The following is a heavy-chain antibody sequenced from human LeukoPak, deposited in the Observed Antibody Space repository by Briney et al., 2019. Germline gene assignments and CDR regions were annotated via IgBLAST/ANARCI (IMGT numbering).Heavy chain of an antibody. V-gene: IGHV1-18*01. CDR1: GYTFTSYG. D-gene: IGHD1-7*01. CDR2: ISAYNGNT. Sequence: ASVKVSCKASGYTFTSYGISWVRQAPGQGLEWMGWISAYNGNTNYAQKLQGRVTMTTDTSTSTAYVELRSLRSDDTAVYYCARNPGWNYPARGDVWGQGTTVTVSS. CDR3: ARNPGWNYPARGDV. J-gene: IGHJ6*02.